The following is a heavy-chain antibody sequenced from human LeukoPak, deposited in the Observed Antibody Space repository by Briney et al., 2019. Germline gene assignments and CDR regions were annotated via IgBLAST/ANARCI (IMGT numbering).Heavy chain of an antibody. V-gene: IGHV3-7*01. CDR1: GFILSSYW. J-gene: IGHJ4*02. D-gene: IGHD3-22*01. Sequence: PGGSLRLSCAASGFILSSYWMSWVRQAPGKGLEWVANINQDGSERYYVDSVKGRFTISRDNAKNSLYLQMNSLRAEDTAVYYCARGSTYYDSSGQVPFDYWGQGTLVTVSS. CDR2: INQDGSER. CDR3: ARGSTYYDSSGQVPFDY.